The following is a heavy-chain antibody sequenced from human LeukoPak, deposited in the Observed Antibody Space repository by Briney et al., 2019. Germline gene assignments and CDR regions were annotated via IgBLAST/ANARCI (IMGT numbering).Heavy chain of an antibody. Sequence: ASVKVSCKASGYTFTSYYMHWVRQAPGQGLEWMGIINPSGGSTSYAQKFQGRVTMTRDTSTSTVYMELSSLRSEDTAVYYCARDQSGSGXXXSFDYWGQGTLVTVSS. CDR1: GYTFTSYY. CDR3: ARDQSGSGXXXSFDY. D-gene: IGHD6-19*01. J-gene: IGHJ4*02. CDR2: INPSGGST. V-gene: IGHV1-46*01.